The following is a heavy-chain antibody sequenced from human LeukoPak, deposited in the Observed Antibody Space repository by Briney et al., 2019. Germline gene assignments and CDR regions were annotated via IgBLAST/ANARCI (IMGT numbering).Heavy chain of an antibody. Sequence: GGSLRLSCAASGFTFSSYAMHWVRPAPGKGLEWVAVISYDGSNKYYADSVKGRFTNSRDKSKNALYLQMSSLRAEDTALYYCARDLQGIRYLGGQGTLVTVSS. CDR3: ARDLQGIRYL. CDR2: ISYDGSNK. V-gene: IGHV3-30*15. CDR1: GFTFSSYA. D-gene: IGHD4-11*01. J-gene: IGHJ4*02.